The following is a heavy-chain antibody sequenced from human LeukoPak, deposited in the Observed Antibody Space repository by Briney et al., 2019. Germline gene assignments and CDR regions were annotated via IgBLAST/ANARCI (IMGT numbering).Heavy chain of an antibody. Sequence: GSLRLPRAASGFTFSTYWMHWVRQAPGKGLVWLSRISSDGSSTNYADSVKGRFTISRDNAKNTLYLQMNSLRAEDTAVYYCARDYGEGGYYFDYWGQGTLVTVSS. J-gene: IGHJ4*02. CDR2: ISSDGSST. CDR3: ARDYGEGGYYFDY. V-gene: IGHV3-74*01. CDR1: GFTFSTYW. D-gene: IGHD4-17*01.